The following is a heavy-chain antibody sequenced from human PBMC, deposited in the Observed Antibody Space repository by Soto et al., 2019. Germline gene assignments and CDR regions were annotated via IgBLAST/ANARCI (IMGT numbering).Heavy chain of an antibody. J-gene: IGHJ4*02. CDR2: ISAYNGNT. D-gene: IGHD2-2*01. CDR3: ARVGKQVVPAASTYFDY. Sequence: ASVKVSCKASGYTFTSYGISWVRQAPGQGLEWMGWISAYNGNTNYAQKLQGRVTMTTDTSTSTAYMELRSLRSDDTAVYYCARVGKQVVPAASTYFDYWGQGTLVTVSS. CDR1: GYTFTSYG. V-gene: IGHV1-18*01.